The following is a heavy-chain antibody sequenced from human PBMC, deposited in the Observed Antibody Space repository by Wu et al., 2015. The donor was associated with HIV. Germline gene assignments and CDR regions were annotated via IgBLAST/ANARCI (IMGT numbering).Heavy chain of an antibody. D-gene: IGHD4-23*01. CDR2: MNPNSGNT. CDR1: GYTFSSYD. Sequence: QVQLVQSGAEVKKPGASVKVSCKASGYTFSSYDINWVRQATGQRLEWMGWMNPNSGNTGYAQKFQGRVTITRNTSISTAYMELSSLRSEDTAVYYCARRLRWNPSWFDPWGQGTLVTVSS. CDR3: ARRLRWNPSWFDP. V-gene: IGHV1-8*03. J-gene: IGHJ5*02.